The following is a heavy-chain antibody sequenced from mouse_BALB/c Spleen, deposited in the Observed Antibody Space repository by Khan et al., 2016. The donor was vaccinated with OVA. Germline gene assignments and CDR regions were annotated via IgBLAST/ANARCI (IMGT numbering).Heavy chain of an antibody. CDR2: INTYTGEP. V-gene: IGHV9-3-1*01. Sequence: QIQLVQSGPELKKPGETVKISCKASGYTFTNYGMNWVKQAPGKGLKWMGWINTYTGEPTYADDFKGRFAFSLETSASTAYLQFNNLKNEDTATYFCASGGYWYVDVWGAGTRVTVSS. D-gene: IGHD1-1*02. CDR3: ASGGYWYVDV. CDR1: GYTFTNYG. J-gene: IGHJ1*01.